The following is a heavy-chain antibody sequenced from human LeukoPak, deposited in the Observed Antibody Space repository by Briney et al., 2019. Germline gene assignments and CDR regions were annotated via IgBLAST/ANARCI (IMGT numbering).Heavy chain of an antibody. V-gene: IGHV3-30*02. J-gene: IGHJ4*02. CDR3: ALQQAPSN. CDR2: IRYDGSNK. Sequence: RGSLRLSCAASGFTFSSHAMHWVRQAPGKGLEWVAFIRYDGSNKYYADSVKGRFTISRDNSKNTLYLQMNSLRAEDTAVYYCALQQAPSNWGQGTLVTVSS. D-gene: IGHD1-1*01. CDR1: GFTFSSHA.